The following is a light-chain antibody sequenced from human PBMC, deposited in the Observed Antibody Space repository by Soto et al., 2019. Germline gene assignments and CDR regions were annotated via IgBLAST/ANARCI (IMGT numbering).Light chain of an antibody. V-gene: IGLV2-23*02. J-gene: IGLJ3*02. CDR3: CSYAGISTWV. Sequence: QSALTQPASVSGSPGQSIAISCTGTISDVGSYNLVSWYQQHPGKAPKLMIYEVNKRPSGVSNRFSGSKSGNTASLTISGLQAEEEADYYCCSYAGISTWVFGGGTKLTVL. CDR2: EVN. CDR1: ISDVGSYNL.